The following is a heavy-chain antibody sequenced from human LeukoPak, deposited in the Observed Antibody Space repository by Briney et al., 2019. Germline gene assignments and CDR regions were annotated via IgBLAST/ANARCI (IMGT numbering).Heavy chain of an antibody. J-gene: IGHJ4*02. CDR3: ARDPSGSFDY. CDR2: TSVDGNDK. D-gene: IGHD3-10*01. Sequence: GGSLILSCAASGFTFTNYAIHWVRQVPGKGPEWVAYTSVDGNDKRYADSVKGRFTVSRDNSKNTLYLQMNSLRPEDSAAYYCARDPSGSFDYWGQGTLVTISS. V-gene: IGHV3-30*01. CDR1: GFTFTNYA.